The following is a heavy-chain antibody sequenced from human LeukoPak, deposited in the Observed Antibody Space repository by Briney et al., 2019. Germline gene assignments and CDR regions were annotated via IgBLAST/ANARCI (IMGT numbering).Heavy chain of an antibody. Sequence: GASVKVSCKASGYTFTSYAIHWVRQAPGQRLEWMGWISAGNGNTKYSQNFQGRVTFISNTSATTAFMELSSLRSEDAAVYYCATGPWHDYWGQGTLVTVSS. D-gene: IGHD7-27*01. V-gene: IGHV1-3*01. CDR1: GYTFTSYA. J-gene: IGHJ4*02. CDR3: ATGPWHDY. CDR2: ISAGNGNT.